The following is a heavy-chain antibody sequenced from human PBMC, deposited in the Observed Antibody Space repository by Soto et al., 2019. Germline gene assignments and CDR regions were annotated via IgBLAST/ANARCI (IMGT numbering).Heavy chain of an antibody. CDR1: GGSFSGYY. Sequence: SETLTLTCAVYGGSFSGYYLSWIRHPPGKGLEWIGEINHSGSTNYNPSLKSRVTISVDTSKNQFSLKLSSVTAADTAVYYCARGPRGNNWFDPWGQGTLVTVS. CDR3: ARGPRGNNWFDP. CDR2: INHSGST. D-gene: IGHD1-26*01. J-gene: IGHJ5*02. V-gene: IGHV4-34*01.